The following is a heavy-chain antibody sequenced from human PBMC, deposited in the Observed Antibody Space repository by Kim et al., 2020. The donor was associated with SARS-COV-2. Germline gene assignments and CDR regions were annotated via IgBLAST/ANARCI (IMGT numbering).Heavy chain of an antibody. J-gene: IGHJ5*02. V-gene: IGHV4-4*07. Sequence: YTPALRSRVTMSVDTSKSQFSLKLSSVTAADTAVYYCARAVTYDGAETFAPWGQGTLVTVSS. D-gene: IGHD4-4*01. CDR3: ARAVTYDGAETFAP.